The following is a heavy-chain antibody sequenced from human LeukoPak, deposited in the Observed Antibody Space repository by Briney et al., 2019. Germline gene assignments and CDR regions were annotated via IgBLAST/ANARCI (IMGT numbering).Heavy chain of an antibody. CDR2: INRSGST. Sequence: PSETLSLTCAVYGGSFSGYYWSWIRQPPGKGLEWIGEINRSGSTNYNPSLKSRVTISVDTSKNQFSLKLSSVTAADTAVYYCARVKQPAYCSSTSCYRDIKYFQHWGQGTLVTVSS. J-gene: IGHJ1*01. CDR3: ARVKQPAYCSSTSCYRDIKYFQH. V-gene: IGHV4-34*01. D-gene: IGHD2-2*02. CDR1: GGSFSGYY.